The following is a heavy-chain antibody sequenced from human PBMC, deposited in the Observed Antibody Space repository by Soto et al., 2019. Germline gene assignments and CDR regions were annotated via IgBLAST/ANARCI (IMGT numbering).Heavy chain of an antibody. CDR3: VRGGRGSLDV. CDR2: TGCSGNSP. Sequence: PGGPLRLPGGASGFIFTHYAMNWFRQAPGTGLDRVSVTGCSGNSPYYEDTVQGRFIITTDNSKNTLSLQTSSLTADDTDIYNCVRGGRGSLDVWGRGTMVTVSS. V-gene: IGHV3-23*01. J-gene: IGHJ3*01. D-gene: IGHD5-12*01. CDR1: GFIFTHYA.